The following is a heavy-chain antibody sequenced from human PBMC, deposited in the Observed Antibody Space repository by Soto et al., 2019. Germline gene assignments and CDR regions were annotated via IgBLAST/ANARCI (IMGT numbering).Heavy chain of an antibody. CDR1: GYTFTSYG. D-gene: IGHD1-7*01. J-gene: IGHJ5*02. V-gene: IGHV1-18*04. CDR2: ISAYNGNT. CDR3: ARDDRTNNWNYANGFDP. Sequence: ASVKVSCKASGYTFTSYGISWVRQAPGQGLEWMGWISAYNGNTNYAQKLQGRVTMTTDTSTSTAYMELRSLRSDDTAVYYCARDDRTNNWNYANGFDPWGQGTLVTVSS.